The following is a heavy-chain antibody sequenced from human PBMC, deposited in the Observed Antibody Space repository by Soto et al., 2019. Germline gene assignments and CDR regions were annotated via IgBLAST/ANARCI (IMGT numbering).Heavy chain of an antibody. Sequence: SETLSLTCAVSGGSISSGAYSWSWIRQPPGKGLEWIGYIYHSGSTYYNPSLKSRVTISVDRSKNQFYLKLSSVTAADTAVYYCAREYNYDSSGIGFDSWGQGTLVTVSS. V-gene: IGHV4-30-2*02. J-gene: IGHJ4*02. CDR3: AREYNYDSSGIGFDS. CDR1: GGSISSGAYS. D-gene: IGHD3-22*01. CDR2: IYHSGST.